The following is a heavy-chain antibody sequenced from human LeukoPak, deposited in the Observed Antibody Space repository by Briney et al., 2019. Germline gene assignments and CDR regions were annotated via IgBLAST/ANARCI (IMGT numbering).Heavy chain of an antibody. Sequence: QPGGSLRLSCAVSGLNFSSFAMSWVRQAPGKGLEWVSAITGSAGATWYADAVKGRFTISRDNSKNTMYLQMNSLGAEDTALYYCAKMKGATEYYYYAMDVWGKGTMVSVSS. D-gene: IGHD5-24*01. CDR1: GLNFSSFA. V-gene: IGHV3-23*01. CDR3: AKMKGATEYYYYAMDV. CDR2: ITGSAGAT. J-gene: IGHJ6*04.